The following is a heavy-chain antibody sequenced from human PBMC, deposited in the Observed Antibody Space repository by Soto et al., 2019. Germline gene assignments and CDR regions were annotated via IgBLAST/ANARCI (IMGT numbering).Heavy chain of an antibody. CDR3: ARQQLVRVVYFDS. J-gene: IGHJ4*02. CDR1: GGTFSSNA. CDR2: IIPIFGTA. V-gene: IGHV1-69*13. Sequence: SVKVSCKASGGTFSSNAISWVRQAPGQGLEWMGGIIPIFGTANYVQKFQGRVTITADESTSTGYMELSSLTSEDTAVYYCARQQLVRVVYFDSWGQGTLVTVS. D-gene: IGHD6-13*01.